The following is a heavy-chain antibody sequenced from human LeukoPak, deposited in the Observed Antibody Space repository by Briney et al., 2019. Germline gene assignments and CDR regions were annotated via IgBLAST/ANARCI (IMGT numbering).Heavy chain of an antibody. Sequence: PGGSLRLSCAASGFTFDDYAMHWVRQAPGKGLEWVSGISWNSGSIGYADSVKGRFTISRDNAKNSLYLQMNSLRAEDTALYYCAKDAFSSSWYDGWFDPWGQGTLVTVSS. CDR1: GFTFDDYA. CDR3: AKDAFSSSWYDGWFDP. CDR2: ISWNSGSI. D-gene: IGHD6-13*01. V-gene: IGHV3-9*01. J-gene: IGHJ5*02.